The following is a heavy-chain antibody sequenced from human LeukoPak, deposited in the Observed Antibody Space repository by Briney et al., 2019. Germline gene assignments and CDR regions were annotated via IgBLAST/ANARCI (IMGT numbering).Heavy chain of an antibody. J-gene: IGHJ5*02. V-gene: IGHV3-33*06. CDR1: KFTFSHYG. CDR3: AKDAQRGFDYSNSLEH. CDR2: IWCDGSNQ. D-gene: IGHD4-11*01. Sequence: GRSLRLSRAASKFTFSHYGMHWVRQPPGKGLQWVAVIWCDGSNQYYADSVKGLFTISRDNSNNMVYLQMNSLRADDTGVYYCAKDAQRGFDYSNSLEHWGQGALVTVSS.